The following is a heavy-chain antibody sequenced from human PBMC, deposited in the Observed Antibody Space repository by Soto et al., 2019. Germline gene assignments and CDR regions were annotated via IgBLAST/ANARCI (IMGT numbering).Heavy chain of an antibody. CDR3: LRRSGFDYCVAFDV. V-gene: IGHV3-11*01. CDR2: ISLTGSVI. D-gene: IGHD5-12*01. CDR1: GFIFSGHY. J-gene: IGHJ3*01. Sequence: QVQLVESGGALVKPGGSLRLSCAASGFIFSGHYMTWIRQAPGKGLEWIAYISLTGSVIHYADSVKGRFTISRDNGKHTLYLQMDSLRAEDSAVYYCLRRSGFDYCVAFDVSGPGTVVTVAS.